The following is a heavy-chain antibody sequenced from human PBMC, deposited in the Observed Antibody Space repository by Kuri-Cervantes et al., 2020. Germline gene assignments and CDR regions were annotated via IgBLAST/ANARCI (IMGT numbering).Heavy chain of an antibody. CDR1: GYTFTSYG. V-gene: IGHV1-18*01. J-gene: IGHJ6*02. Sequence: ASVKVSCKASGYTFTSYGISWVRQAPGQGLEWMGGISAYNGNTNYAQKLQGRVTMTTDTSTSTAYMELRSLRSDDTAVYYCASRVTGTTMDYYYYGMDVWGQGTTVTVSS. CDR2: ISAYNGNT. CDR3: ASRVTGTTMDYYYYGMDV. D-gene: IGHD1-20*01.